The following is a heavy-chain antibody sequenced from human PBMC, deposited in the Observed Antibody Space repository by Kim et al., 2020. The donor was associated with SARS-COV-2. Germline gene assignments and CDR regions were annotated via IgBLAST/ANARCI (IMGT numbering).Heavy chain of an antibody. CDR3: ARSDYDSSGYFQVNFDY. J-gene: IGHJ4*02. V-gene: IGHV1-69*04. CDR2: IIPILGIA. Sequence: SVKVSCKASGCTFSSYAISWVRPAPGQGLEWMGRIIPILGIANYAQKFQGRVTITADKSTSTAYMELSSLRSEDTAVYYCARSDYDSSGYFQVNFDYWGQRTLVTVSS. CDR1: GCTFSSYA. D-gene: IGHD3-22*01.